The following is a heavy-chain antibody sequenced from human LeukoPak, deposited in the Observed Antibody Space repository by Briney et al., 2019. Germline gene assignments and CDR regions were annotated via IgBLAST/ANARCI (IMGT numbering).Heavy chain of an antibody. CDR1: GFTFDDYA. Sequence: PGGSLRLSCAASGFTFDDYAMHWVRQPPGKGLEWVSLISGDAGSTYYADSVKGRFTISRDNSKNSLYLQMNSLRTEDTALYYCAKVRNRVSSGYDYFDYWGQGTLVTVSS. D-gene: IGHD3-10*01. CDR3: AKVRNRVSSGYDYFDY. V-gene: IGHV3-43*02. J-gene: IGHJ4*02. CDR2: ISGDAGST.